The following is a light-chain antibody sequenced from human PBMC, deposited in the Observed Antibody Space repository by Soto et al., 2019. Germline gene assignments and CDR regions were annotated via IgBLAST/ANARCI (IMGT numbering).Light chain of an antibody. CDR2: DAS. J-gene: IGKJ4*01. CDR1: QSVGSY. Sequence: EIVLTQSPATLSLSPGERATLSCRASQSVGSYLAWYQQKPGQAPRLLIYDASNRATGIPARFSGSGSGTDFTLTISSLEPEDFAVYYCQQRSNWLFGGGTKVEIK. CDR3: QQRSNWL. V-gene: IGKV3-11*01.